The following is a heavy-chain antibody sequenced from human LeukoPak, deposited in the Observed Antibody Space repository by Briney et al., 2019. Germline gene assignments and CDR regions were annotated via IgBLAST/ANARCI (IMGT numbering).Heavy chain of an antibody. CDR1: GFTFSSYE. J-gene: IGHJ4*02. CDR3: AREFGREYSGYEAASY. D-gene: IGHD5-12*01. CDR2: ISSSSSYI. Sequence: GGSLRLSCAASGFTFSSYEMNWVRQAPGKGLEWVSSISSSSSYIYYADSVKGRFTISRDNAKNSLYLQMNSLRAEDTAVYYCAREFGREYSGYEAASYWGQGTLVTVSS. V-gene: IGHV3-21*01.